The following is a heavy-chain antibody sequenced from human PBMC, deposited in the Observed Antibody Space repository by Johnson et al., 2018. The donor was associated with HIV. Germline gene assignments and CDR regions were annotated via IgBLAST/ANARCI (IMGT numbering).Heavy chain of an antibody. D-gene: IGHD5-24*01. V-gene: IGHV3-23*04. CDR2: ISGSGGST. J-gene: IGHJ3*02. CDR3: AKNREMATIRGAFDI. Sequence: VQLVESGGGLIQPGGSLRLSCAASGLSVSYGYMTWVRQAPGKGLEWVSVISGSGGSTYYADSVKGRFTISRDNSKNTLYLQMNSLRAEDTAVYYCAKNREMATIRGAFDIWGQGTMVTVSS. CDR1: GLSVSYGY.